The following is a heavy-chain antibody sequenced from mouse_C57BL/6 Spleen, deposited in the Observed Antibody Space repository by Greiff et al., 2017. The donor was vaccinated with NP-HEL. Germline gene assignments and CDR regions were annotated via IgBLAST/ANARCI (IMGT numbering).Heavy chain of an antibody. Sequence: QVQLQQPGAELVMPGASVKLSCKASGYTFTSYWMHWVKQRPGQGLEWIGEIDPSDSYTNYNQKFKGKSTLTVDKSSSTAYMQLSSLTSEESAVYYCARGGYYSKDYAMDYWGQGTSVTVSS. CDR1: GYTFTSYW. CDR2: IDPSDSYT. D-gene: IGHD2-5*01. V-gene: IGHV1-69*01. CDR3: ARGGYYSKDYAMDY. J-gene: IGHJ4*01.